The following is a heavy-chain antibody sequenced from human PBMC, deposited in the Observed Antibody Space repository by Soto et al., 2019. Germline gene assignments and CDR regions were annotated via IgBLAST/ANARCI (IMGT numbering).Heavy chain of an antibody. V-gene: IGHV1-18*01. Sequence: QGELVQSGTEAKRPGASVKVSCKASGYTFSSHRVSWVRQAPGQGLEWMGWISAYNGHTNYAKKFQGRVTMTTATSTSTAYMELRSLRCVDTAVYYCAREYGYSKPRYYYGMDVWGQGTTVIVAS. CDR2: ISAYNGHT. J-gene: IGHJ6*02. CDR3: AREYGYSKPRYYYGMDV. CDR1: GYTFSSHR. D-gene: IGHD4-4*01.